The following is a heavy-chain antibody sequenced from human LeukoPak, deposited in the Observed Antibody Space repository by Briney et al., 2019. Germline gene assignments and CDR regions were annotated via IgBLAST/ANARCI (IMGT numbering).Heavy chain of an antibody. V-gene: IGHV3-21*01. CDR2: ISGSSTSI. D-gene: IGHD2-15*01. Sequence: KPGGSLRLSCAASGFSLSNYWMNWVRQAPGKGLEWVSSISGSSTSIHYADSVKGRFTISRDNAKNSLYLQMDSLRAEDTAVYYCASLGGFCSRGFCSWGQGALVIVSS. CDR3: ASLGGFCSRGFCS. CDR1: GFSLSNYW. J-gene: IGHJ5*02.